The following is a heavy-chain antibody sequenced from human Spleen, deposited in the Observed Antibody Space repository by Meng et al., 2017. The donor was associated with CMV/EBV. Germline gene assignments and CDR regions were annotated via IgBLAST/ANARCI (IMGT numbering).Heavy chain of an antibody. CDR3: ATVRSGSYGPSWFDP. V-gene: IGHV4-59*12. D-gene: IGHD1-26*01. J-gene: IGHJ5*02. Sequence: GSLRLSCTASGFTFKSYAMTWVRQPPGKGLEWIGSIHYSGNTYSNSSLKSRVTISVETSKTFSLRLSYLTAADTAVYYCATVRSGSYGPSWFDPWGQGILVTVSS. CDR1: GFTFKSYA. CDR2: IHYSGNT.